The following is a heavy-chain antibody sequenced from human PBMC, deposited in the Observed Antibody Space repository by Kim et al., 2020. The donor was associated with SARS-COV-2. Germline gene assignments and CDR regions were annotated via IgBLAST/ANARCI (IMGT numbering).Heavy chain of an antibody. CDR1: GFTFRDYY. V-gene: IGHV3-11*01. D-gene: IGHD2-15*01. CDR3: ARDTDNIALGY. Sequence: GGSLRLSCAASGFTFRDYYMSWARQAPGKGLEWLSYISRSGDTIYYADSVKGRFTVFRDNANNLLYLQMNSLRAEDTAVYYCARDTDNIALGYWGQGTLVTVSS. J-gene: IGHJ4*02. CDR2: ISRSGDTI.